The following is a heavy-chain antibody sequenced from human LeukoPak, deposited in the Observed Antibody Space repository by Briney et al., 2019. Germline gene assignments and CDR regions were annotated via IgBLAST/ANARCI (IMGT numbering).Heavy chain of an antibody. CDR2: FYYSGST. Sequence: PSETLSLTCAVSGGSISRGGYSWSWIRQPPGKGLEWIGYFYYSGSTYYNPSLKSRVTISLDTSKNQLSLKLSSVTAADTAVYYCAREPNYHGSGTGWFDPWGQGTPVTVSS. V-gene: IGHV4-30-4*07. CDR1: GGSISRGGYS. J-gene: IGHJ5*02. CDR3: AREPNYHGSGTGWFDP. D-gene: IGHD3-10*01.